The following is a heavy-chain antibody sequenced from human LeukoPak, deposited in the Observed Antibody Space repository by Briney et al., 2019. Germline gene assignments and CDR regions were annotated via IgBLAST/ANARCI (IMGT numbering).Heavy chain of an antibody. J-gene: IGHJ4*02. CDR3: ATGYNYAFDY. CDR1: GDSVSSNTAA. V-gene: IGHV6-1*01. CDR2: TYYRSKWYN. Sequence: SQTLSLTCAISGDSVSSNTAAWNWIRQSPSRGLEWLGRTYYRSKWYNEYAVSVKSQITINPDTPKNQFSLQLNSVTPEDTAVYYCATGYNYAFDYWGQGTLVTVSS. D-gene: IGHD1-20*01.